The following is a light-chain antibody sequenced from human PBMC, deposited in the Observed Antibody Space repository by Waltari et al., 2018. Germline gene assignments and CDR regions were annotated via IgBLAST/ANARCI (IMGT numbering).Light chain of an antibody. Sequence: QSALTQPASVSGSPGQSITISCTGTSSDVGSYNLVSWYQQHPGKAPKRMIYEGSKRPSGVSNRFSGSKSGNTASLTISGLQAEDEADYYCCSYAGSSTGYVFGTGTKVTVL. CDR3: CSYAGSSTGYV. CDR2: EGS. J-gene: IGLJ1*01. CDR1: SSDVGSYNL. V-gene: IGLV2-23*01.